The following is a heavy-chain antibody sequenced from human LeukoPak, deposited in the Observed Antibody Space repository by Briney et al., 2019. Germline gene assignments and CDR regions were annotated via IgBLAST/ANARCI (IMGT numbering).Heavy chain of an antibody. D-gene: IGHD6-13*01. V-gene: IGHV1-46*01. CDR3: ARGGGWSSSWYSWFDP. J-gene: IGHJ5*02. Sequence: GASVKVSCKASGYTFTSYGISWVRQAPGQGLEWMGIINPSGGSTSYAQKLQGRVTMTRDTSTSTVYMELSSLRSEDTAVYYCARGGGWSSSWYSWFDPWGQGTLVTVSS. CDR2: INPSGGST. CDR1: GYTFTSYG.